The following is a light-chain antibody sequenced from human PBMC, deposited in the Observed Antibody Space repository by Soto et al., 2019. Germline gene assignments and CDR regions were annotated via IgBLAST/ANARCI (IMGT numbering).Light chain of an antibody. J-gene: IGLJ1*01. Sequence: QSVLTQPASVSGSPGQSITISCTGSSSDVGSYNLVSWYQQHPGKAPKLMIYEGSKRPSGVSNRFSGSNSGNTASPTISGLQAEDEADYYCCSYAGSSTFYVFGTGTKVTVL. CDR3: CSYAGSSTFYV. CDR1: SSDVGSYNL. V-gene: IGLV2-23*03. CDR2: EGS.